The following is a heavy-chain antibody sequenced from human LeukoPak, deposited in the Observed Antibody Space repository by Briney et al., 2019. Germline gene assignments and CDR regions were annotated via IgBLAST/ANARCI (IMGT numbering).Heavy chain of an antibody. CDR1: GFGFSNYW. D-gene: IGHD4-11*01. CDR2: MNEDGSEK. CDR3: ARDRGYSNFDY. V-gene: IGHV3-7*01. Sequence: GGSLRLSCAASGFGFSNYWMSWVRQAPGKGLEWVANMNEDGSEKNYVDSVKGRFTISRDNAQDSLYLRMNSLRAEDTAVYYCARDRGYSNFDYWGQGTLLTVSS. J-gene: IGHJ4*02.